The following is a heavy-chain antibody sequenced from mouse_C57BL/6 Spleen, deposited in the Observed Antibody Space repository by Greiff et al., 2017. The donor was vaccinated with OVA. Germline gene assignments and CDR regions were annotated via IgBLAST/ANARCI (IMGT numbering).Heavy chain of an antibody. D-gene: IGHD4-1*01. CDR3: ARSRELGPFDY. Sequence: QVQLKQPGAELVMPGASVKLSCKASGYTFTSYWMHWVKQRPGQGLEWIGEIDPSDSYTNYNQKFKGKSTLTVDKSSSTAYMQLSSLTSEDSAVYYCARSRELGPFDYWGQGTTLTVSS. V-gene: IGHV1-69*01. CDR2: IDPSDSYT. CDR1: GYTFTSYW. J-gene: IGHJ2*01.